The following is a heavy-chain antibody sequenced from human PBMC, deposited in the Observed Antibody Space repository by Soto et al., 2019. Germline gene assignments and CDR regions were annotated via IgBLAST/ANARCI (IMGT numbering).Heavy chain of an antibody. Sequence: PSETLSLTCHVSGDSITSRNWWTWVRQPPGKGLEWIGEIYHTGSATYSPSLRSRVTMSVDVSKSQVSLKLTSVTAADTAVYYCARAAWYVIDPWGQGIVVTV. CDR2: IYHTGSA. J-gene: IGHJ5*02. CDR1: GDSITSRNW. V-gene: IGHV4-4*02. CDR3: ARAAWYVIDP. D-gene: IGHD2-15*01.